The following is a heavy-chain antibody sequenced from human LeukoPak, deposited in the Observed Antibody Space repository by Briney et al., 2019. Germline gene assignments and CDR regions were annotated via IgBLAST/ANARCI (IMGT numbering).Heavy chain of an antibody. CDR3: ARDETGGYFEN. Sequence: GGSLRLSSATSGFTFSHYWMSWVRQAPGKGLEWVANINLDGSKKYYVDSVKGRFTISRDNAQNSLYLQMNSLRVEDTAVYYCARDETGGYFENWGQGTLVSVSS. J-gene: IGHJ4*02. CDR2: INLDGSKK. CDR1: GFTFSHYW. D-gene: IGHD3-10*01. V-gene: IGHV3-7*01.